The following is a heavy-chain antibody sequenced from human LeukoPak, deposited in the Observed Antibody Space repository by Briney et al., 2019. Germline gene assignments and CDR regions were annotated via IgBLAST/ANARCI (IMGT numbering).Heavy chain of an antibody. Sequence: SETLSLTCTVSGGSISSYYWSWIRQPPGKGLERIGYIYYSGSTNYNPSLKSRVTISVDTSKNQFSLKLSSVTAADTAVYYCARRKIVGAFDPWGQGTLVTVSS. V-gene: IGHV4-59*01. J-gene: IGHJ5*02. CDR3: ARRKIVGAFDP. CDR1: GGSISSYY. CDR2: IYYSGST. D-gene: IGHD1-26*01.